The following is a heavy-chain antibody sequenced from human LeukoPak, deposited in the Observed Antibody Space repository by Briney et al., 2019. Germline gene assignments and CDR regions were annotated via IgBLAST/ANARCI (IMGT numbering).Heavy chain of an antibody. CDR2: IYNSET. D-gene: IGHD5-12*01. CDR1: GGSISSYY. J-gene: IGHJ4*02. CDR3: AGEVPRGFRFDY. Sequence: PSETPSLTCTVSGGSISSYYWSWIRQSPGKGLEWIAYIYNSETTYNPSLKSRVTISVDTSKSQFSLKLSSVTAADTAIYYCAGEVPRGFRFDYWGQGSLVTISS. V-gene: IGHV4-59*08.